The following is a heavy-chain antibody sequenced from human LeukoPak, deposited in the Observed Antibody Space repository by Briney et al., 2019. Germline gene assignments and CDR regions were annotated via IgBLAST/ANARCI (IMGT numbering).Heavy chain of an antibody. Sequence: NPSESLSLTCIVSGGSISSTSYRGWIRQPPGKGLEWIGTILYSGSTFYNPSLKSRVTISVDTSKNQFSLKLNSVTAADTAVYYCGRQEVGAGYCSSTSCAEPHWFDPWGQGTLVTVSS. CDR1: GGSISSTSYR. CDR3: GRQEVGAGYCSSTSCAEPHWFDP. V-gene: IGHV4-39*01. J-gene: IGHJ5*02. CDR2: ILYSGST. D-gene: IGHD2-2*01.